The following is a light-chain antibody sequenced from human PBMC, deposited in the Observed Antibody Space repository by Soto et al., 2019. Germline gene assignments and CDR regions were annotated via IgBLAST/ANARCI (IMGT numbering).Light chain of an antibody. CDR2: EGS. V-gene: IGLV2-23*03. J-gene: IGLJ2*01. CDR3: CSYAGSSTFKV. Sequence: QSALTQPASVSGSPGQSITISCTGTSGDVGSYNLVSWYQQHPGKAPKLMIYEGSKRPSGVSNRFSGSKSGNTASLTISGLQAEDEADYYCCSYAGSSTFKVFGGGTKVTVL. CDR1: SGDVGSYNL.